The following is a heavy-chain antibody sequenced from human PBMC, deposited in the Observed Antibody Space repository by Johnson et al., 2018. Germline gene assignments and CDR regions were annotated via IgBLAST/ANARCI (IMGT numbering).Heavy chain of an antibody. CDR3: AGEFNRGGLSRWEWRYVQY. V-gene: IGHV7-4-1*01. CDR2: INTNTGNP. CDR1: GYTFTSYV. J-gene: IGHJ1*01. D-gene: IGHD1-26*01. Sequence: QVQLVQSGSELKKPGASVKVSCKASGYTFTSYVMNWVRQAPGQGLEWMGWINTNTGNPTYAQDFTGRFVFFLDTSVSPAYLQICSLQAEDTVVDYWAGEFNRGGLSRWEWRYVQYWGQGTLVAVSS.